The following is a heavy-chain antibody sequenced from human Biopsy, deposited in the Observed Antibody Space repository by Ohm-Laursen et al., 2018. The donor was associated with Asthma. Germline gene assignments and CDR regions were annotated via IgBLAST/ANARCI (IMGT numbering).Heavy chain of an antibody. CDR1: GGTFTTYS. Sequence: ASVKVSCKVSGGTFTTYSISWVRQAPGQGLVWMGGIIPLIGTPNYAQKFQGRVTITADASTNTAYMDLSSLRSEDTAVYYCARTYYDFLTGQVNDAFAIWGQGTMVTVSS. CDR2: IIPLIGTP. D-gene: IGHD3-9*01. J-gene: IGHJ3*02. V-gene: IGHV1-69*13. CDR3: ARTYYDFLTGQVNDAFAI.